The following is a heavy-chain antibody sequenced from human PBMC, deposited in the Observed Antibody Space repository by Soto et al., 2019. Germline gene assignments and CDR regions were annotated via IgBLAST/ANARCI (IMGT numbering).Heavy chain of an antibody. CDR1: GFSLSTSGVG. D-gene: IGHD6-19*01. J-gene: IGHJ4*02. CDR3: AHRPPHSSGWIRFDY. V-gene: IGHV2-5*02. Sequence: QITLKESGPTLVKPTQTLTLTCTFSGFSLSTSGVGVGWIRQPPGKALEWLALIYWDDDKRYSPSLKSRLTIGKNTSKNQVGPTIANMDPVHTATCYCAHRPPHSSGWIRFDYWGEGTLVTVSS. CDR2: IYWDDDK.